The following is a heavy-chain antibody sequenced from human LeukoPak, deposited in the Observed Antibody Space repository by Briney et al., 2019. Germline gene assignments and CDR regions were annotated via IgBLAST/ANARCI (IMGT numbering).Heavy chain of an antibody. Sequence: PSETLSLTCTVSGGSISSSSYYWGWIRQPPGKGLEWIGSIYYSGSTYYNPSLKSRVTISVDTSKNQFSLKLSSVTAADTAVYYCARPGRDGYNDEAFDIWGQGTMVTVSS. CDR2: IYYSGST. CDR1: GGSISSSSYY. V-gene: IGHV4-39*01. J-gene: IGHJ3*02. D-gene: IGHD5-24*01. CDR3: ARPGRDGYNDEAFDI.